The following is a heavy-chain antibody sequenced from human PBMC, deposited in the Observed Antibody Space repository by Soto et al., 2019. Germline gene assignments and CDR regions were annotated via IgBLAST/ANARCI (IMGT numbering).Heavy chain of an antibody. D-gene: IGHD6-6*01. CDR3: STLAARRDFDY. Sequence: QVQLVQSGAEVKKPGSSVKVSCKASGGTFSSYDISWVRQAPGQGLEWMGGIIPIFGTANYAQKFQGRVTITADESTSTAYMELSSLRSEDTAVYYCSTLAARRDFDYWGQGTLVTVSS. CDR2: IIPIFGTA. J-gene: IGHJ4*02. CDR1: GGTFSSYD. V-gene: IGHV1-69*01.